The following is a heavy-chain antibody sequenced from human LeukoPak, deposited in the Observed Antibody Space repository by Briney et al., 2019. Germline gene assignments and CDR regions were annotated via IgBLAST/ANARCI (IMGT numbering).Heavy chain of an antibody. CDR2: IDPSDSYT. CDR1: GYSFTSYW. D-gene: IGHD2-15*01. Sequence: GESLRISCKGSGYSFTSYWISWVRQMPGKGLEWMGRIDPSDSYTNYSPSFQGHVTISADKSISTAYLQWSSLKASDTAMYYCARHWCGGSCYSGVFWFDPWGQGTLVTVSS. J-gene: IGHJ5*02. V-gene: IGHV5-10-1*01. CDR3: ARHWCGGSCYSGVFWFDP.